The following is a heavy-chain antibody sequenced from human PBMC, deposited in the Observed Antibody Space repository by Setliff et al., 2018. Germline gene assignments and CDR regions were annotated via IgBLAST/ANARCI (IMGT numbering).Heavy chain of an antibody. D-gene: IGHD1-1*01. CDR1: GASVSSHY. CDR3: VREGYSEYFQD. J-gene: IGHJ1*01. Sequence: SETLSLTCNVSGASVSSHYWDWIRQPPGKGPEWIGFISYSGITTYNVSRKSRVSISVDTSKNQLSLTLSSVTAADTAVYYCVREGYSEYFQDWGRGTLVTVSS. CDR2: ISYSGIT. V-gene: IGHV4-59*02.